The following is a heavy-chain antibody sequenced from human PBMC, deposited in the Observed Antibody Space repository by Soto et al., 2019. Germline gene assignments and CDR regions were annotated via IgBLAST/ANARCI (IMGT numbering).Heavy chain of an antibody. CDR3: ARNLSVLRYFDWLLQTGMDV. CDR2: ISAYNGNT. D-gene: IGHD3-9*01. J-gene: IGHJ6*02. CDR1: GYTFTSYG. V-gene: IGHV1-18*04. Sequence: GASVKVSCKASGYTFTSYGISWVRQAPGQGLEWMGWISAYNGNTNYAQKLQGRVTMTTDTSTSTAYMELRSLRSDDTAVYYCARNLSVLRYFDWLLQTGMDVWGQGTTVTVSS.